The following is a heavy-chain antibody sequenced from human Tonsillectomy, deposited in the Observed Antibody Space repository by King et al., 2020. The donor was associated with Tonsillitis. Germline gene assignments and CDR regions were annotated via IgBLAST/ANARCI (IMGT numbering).Heavy chain of an antibody. Sequence: QLQESGSGLVKPSQTLSLTCAVSGGSISSGGYSWSWIRQPPGKGLEWIGYIYHSGSTYYNPSLKSRVTMSVDRSKNQFSLKLRPVTAADTAVYYCARGRTTGYYYYGMDVWGQGTTVTVSS. CDR1: GGSISSGGYS. J-gene: IGHJ6*02. V-gene: IGHV4-30-2*01. CDR2: IYHSGST. D-gene: IGHD4-17*01. CDR3: ARGRTTGYYYYGMDV.